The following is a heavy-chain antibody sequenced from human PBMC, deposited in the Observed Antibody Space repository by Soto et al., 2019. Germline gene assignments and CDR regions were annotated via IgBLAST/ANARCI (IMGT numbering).Heavy chain of an antibody. CDR1: GYSFSSHA. V-gene: IGHV1-69*06. J-gene: IGHJ4*02. Sequence: GASVKVSCKASGYSFSSHAITWVRQAPGQGLEWMGGIIPVFGTPSYAQKFQDRVTISADKSTNTSYLELRSLRSEDTAVYYCARGGALSTSWYWGDGLDSWGQGTQVTVSS. CDR2: IIPVFGTP. CDR3: ARGGALSTSWYWGDGLDS. D-gene: IGHD6-13*01.